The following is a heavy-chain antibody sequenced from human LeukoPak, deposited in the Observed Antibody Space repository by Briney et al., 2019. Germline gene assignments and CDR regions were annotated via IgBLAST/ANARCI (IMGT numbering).Heavy chain of an antibody. CDR3: ARVRVGATYGGAFDI. CDR1: GFTFSDYS. V-gene: IGHV3-21*01. Sequence: GGSLRLSCAASGFTFSDYSMTWVRQAPGKGLEWVSSITPSSTYIYYADSVKGRFTISRDDAKNSLYLQMNSLRAEDTAVYSCARVRVGATYGGAFDIWGQGTMVTVSS. CDR2: ITPSSTYI. D-gene: IGHD1-26*01. J-gene: IGHJ3*02.